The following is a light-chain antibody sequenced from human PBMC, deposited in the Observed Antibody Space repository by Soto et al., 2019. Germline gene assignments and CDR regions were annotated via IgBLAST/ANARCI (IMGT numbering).Light chain of an antibody. J-gene: IGKJ4*01. CDR1: QGIGNY. V-gene: IGKV1-27*01. CDR3: QKYDHAPLT. CDR2: AAS. Sequence: DIQMTQSPSSLSASVGERVTITCRASQGIGNYLAWYQQRPGQVPKLLIYAASTLHSGVPARFSGSGSGPDFTLTISSLQPEDGATYYCQKYDHAPLTFGGGTKVEIK.